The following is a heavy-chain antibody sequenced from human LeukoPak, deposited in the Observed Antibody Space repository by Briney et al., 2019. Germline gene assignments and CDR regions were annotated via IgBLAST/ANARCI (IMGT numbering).Heavy chain of an antibody. CDR2: INPNSGGT. J-gene: IGHJ4*02. V-gene: IGHV1-2*02. D-gene: IGHD3-9*01. CDR3: ARATFDILTGFDY. Sequence: ASVKVSCKASGYTFTGYYMHWVRQAPGQGLEWMGWINPNSGGTNYAQTLQGRVTMTTDTSTSTAYMELRSLRSDDTAVYYCARATFDILTGFDYWGQGTLVTVPS. CDR1: GYTFTGYY.